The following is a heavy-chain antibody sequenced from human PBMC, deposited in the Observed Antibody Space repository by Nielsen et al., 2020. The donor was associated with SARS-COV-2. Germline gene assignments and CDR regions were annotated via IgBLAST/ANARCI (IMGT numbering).Heavy chain of an antibody. D-gene: IGHD6-13*01. CDR3: ARQGPYSSSWYVVYYFDY. Sequence: ASVKVSCKASGYTFTSYYMHWVRQAPGQGLEWMGIINPSGGSTNYAQKFQGWVTMTRDTSISTAYMELSRLRSDDTAVYYCARQGPYSSSWYVVYYFDYWGQGTLVTVSS. CDR2: INPSGGST. V-gene: IGHV1-2*04. J-gene: IGHJ4*02. CDR1: GYTFTSYY.